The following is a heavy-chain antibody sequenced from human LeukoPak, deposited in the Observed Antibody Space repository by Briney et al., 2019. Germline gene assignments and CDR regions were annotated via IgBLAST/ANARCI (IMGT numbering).Heavy chain of an antibody. Sequence: SETLSLTCAVYGGSFSDYSWSWLRQTPEKGLEWIGEINHSGSTNYNPSLKSRVIMSVDTSKNQFSVKLRSVTAADTAVHYCARHGVVTWFDPWGQGTLVTVSS. CDR1: GGSFSDYS. J-gene: IGHJ5*02. V-gene: IGHV4-34*01. CDR3: ARHGVVTWFDP. D-gene: IGHD3-16*01. CDR2: INHSGST.